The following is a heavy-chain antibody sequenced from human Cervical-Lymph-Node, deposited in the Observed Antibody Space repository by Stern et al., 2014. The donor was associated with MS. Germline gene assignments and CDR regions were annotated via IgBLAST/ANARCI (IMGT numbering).Heavy chain of an antibody. Sequence: DQLVESGAEVKKTGASVKVSCKASGYTFTSYYMHWVRQAPGHGLEWMGIINPSGGSTSYAQKFQGRVTMTRDTSTSTVYMELSSLRSEDTAVYYCARDIVVVPAAGFYYYGMDVWGQGTTVTVSS. CDR1: GYTFTSYY. CDR2: INPSGGST. D-gene: IGHD2-2*01. J-gene: IGHJ6*02. V-gene: IGHV1-46*03. CDR3: ARDIVVVPAAGFYYYGMDV.